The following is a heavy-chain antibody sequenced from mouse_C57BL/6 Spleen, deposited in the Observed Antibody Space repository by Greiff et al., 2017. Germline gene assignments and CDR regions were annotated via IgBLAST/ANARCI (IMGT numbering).Heavy chain of an antibody. D-gene: IGHD1-1*01. CDR1: GYTFTSYW. CDR2: IHPNSGST. J-gene: IGHJ2*01. V-gene: IGHV1-64*01. CDR3: ARRRGANDFDY. Sequence: VQLQQSGAELVKPGASVKLSCKASGYTFTSYWMHWVKQRPGQGLEWIGMIHPNSGSTNYNEKFKSKATLTVDKSSSTAYMQLSSLTSEDSAVYYCARRRGANDFDYWGQGTTLTVSS.